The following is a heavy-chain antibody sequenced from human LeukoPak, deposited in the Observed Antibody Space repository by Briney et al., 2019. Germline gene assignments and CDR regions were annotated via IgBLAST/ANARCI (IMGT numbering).Heavy chain of an antibody. CDR3: ARSLGDGYYGMDV. CDR1: GGSISSYY. Sequence: PSETLSLTCTVSGGSISSYYWSWIRQPPGKGLEWIGYIYYSGSTNYNPSLKSRVTISVDTSKNQFSLKLSSVTAADTAVYYCARSLGDGYYGMDVWGQGTTVTVS. V-gene: IGHV4-59*01. CDR2: IYYSGST. D-gene: IGHD1-26*01. J-gene: IGHJ6*02.